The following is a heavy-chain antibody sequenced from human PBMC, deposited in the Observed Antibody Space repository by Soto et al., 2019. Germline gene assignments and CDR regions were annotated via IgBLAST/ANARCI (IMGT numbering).Heavy chain of an antibody. CDR2: ISSSSSYI. J-gene: IGHJ6*02. Sequence: EVQLVESGGGLVKPGGSLRLSCAASGFTFSSYSMNWVRQAPGKGLEWVSSISSSSSYIYYADSVKGRFTISRDNATNSLYLQMNSLRAEDTAVYYCARDDYGDYYYYYGMDVWGRGTTVTVSS. V-gene: IGHV3-21*01. CDR3: ARDDYGDYYYYYGMDV. CDR1: GFTFSSYS. D-gene: IGHD4-17*01.